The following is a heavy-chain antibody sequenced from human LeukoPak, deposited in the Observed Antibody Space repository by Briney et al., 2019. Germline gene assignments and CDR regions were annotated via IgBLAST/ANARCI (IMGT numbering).Heavy chain of an antibody. Sequence: GGSLRLSCAASGFTVSSNYMNWVRQAPGKGLEWVAFIHYDGARSYYADSVKGRFTISRDNSRNTLYLQMNSLRPEDTAVYYCAKAIWVAATSSWFCLDYWGQGTLVTVSS. CDR1: GFTVSSNY. CDR2: IHYDGARS. V-gene: IGHV3-30*02. CDR3: AKAIWVAATSSWFCLDY. D-gene: IGHD3-10*01. J-gene: IGHJ4*02.